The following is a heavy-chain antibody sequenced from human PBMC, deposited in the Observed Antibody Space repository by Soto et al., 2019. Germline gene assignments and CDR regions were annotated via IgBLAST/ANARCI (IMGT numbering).Heavy chain of an antibody. CDR2: ISSSSYYI. J-gene: IGHJ6*02. V-gene: IGHV3-21*01. CDR3: ARIMTTVTSYAMDV. Sequence: PGGSLRLSCAASGFTFSSYSMNWVRQAPGKGLEWVSSISSSSYYIYYADSVEGRFTISRDNAKNSLYLQMNSLRAEDTAVYYCARIMTTVTSYAMDVWGQGTTVTVSS. CDR1: GFTFSSYS. D-gene: IGHD4-17*01.